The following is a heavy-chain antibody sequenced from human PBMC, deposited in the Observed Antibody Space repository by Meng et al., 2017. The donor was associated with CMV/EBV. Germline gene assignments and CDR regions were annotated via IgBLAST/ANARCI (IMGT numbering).Heavy chain of an antibody. Sequence: GESLKISCAASGFTFSSYEMNWVRQAPGKGLEWVSYISSSGSTIYYADSVKGRFTISRDNAKNSLYLQMNSLRAEDTAVYYCARVPYQLLPTYYDYGMDVWGQGTTVTVSS. CDR2: ISSSGSTI. V-gene: IGHV3-48*03. J-gene: IGHJ6*02. CDR3: ARVPYQLLPTYYDYGMDV. D-gene: IGHD2-15*01. CDR1: GFTFSSYE.